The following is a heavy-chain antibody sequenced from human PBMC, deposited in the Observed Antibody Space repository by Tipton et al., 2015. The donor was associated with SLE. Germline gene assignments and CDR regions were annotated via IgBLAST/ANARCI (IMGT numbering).Heavy chain of an antibody. CDR3: ARVAAGTGYFDY. V-gene: IGHV4-34*01. D-gene: IGHD6-13*01. Sequence: TLSLTCAVYGGSFSGYYWSWIRQPPGKGLEWIGEINHSGSTNYNPSLKSRVTISVDTSKNQFSLKLSSVTAADTAVYYCARVAAGTGYFDYWGQGTLVTVSS. J-gene: IGHJ4*02. CDR2: INHSGST. CDR1: GGSFSGYY.